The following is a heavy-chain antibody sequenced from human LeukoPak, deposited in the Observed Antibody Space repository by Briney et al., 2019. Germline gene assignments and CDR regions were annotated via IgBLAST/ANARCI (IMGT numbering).Heavy chain of an antibody. CDR3: ARHHRSGYYEVDY. V-gene: IGHV4-39*01. D-gene: IGHD6-25*01. CDR2: IYYSGST. CDR1: GGSISSSDYY. Sequence: PSETLSLTCTVSGGSISSSDYYWGCIRQPPGRGLEWIGTIYYSGSTSYNPSLKSRVTMSVDTSKNQFSLKLSSVTAADTAVYYCARHHRSGYYEVDYWGQGTLVTVSS. J-gene: IGHJ4*02.